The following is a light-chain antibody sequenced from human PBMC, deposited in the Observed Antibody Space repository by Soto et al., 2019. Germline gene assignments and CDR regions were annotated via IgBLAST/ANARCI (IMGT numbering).Light chain of an antibody. CDR3: SSYRKTTFPHVV. Sequence: QSALTQPASVSGSPGQSITISCTGTSSDIGADDFVSWYQHHPDKTPKLIIFKVTYRPTGISHRFSASKSGNTASLTISGLEAEDEAFYYCSSYRKTTFPHVVFGGGTQLTVL. CDR2: KVT. V-gene: IGLV2-14*01. CDR1: SSDIGADDF. J-gene: IGLJ2*01.